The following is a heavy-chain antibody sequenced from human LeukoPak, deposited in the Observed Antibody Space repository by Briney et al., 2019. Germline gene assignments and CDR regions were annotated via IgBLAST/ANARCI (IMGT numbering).Heavy chain of an antibody. CDR2: ISNDGNNK. CDR3: LRDFDY. CDR1: AFTFSTYG. Sequence: GGSLRLSCAASAFTFSTYGMHWVRQVPAKGLEWVALISNDGNNKYYADSVKGRFTISRDISKNTLYLQMSSLGAEDTAVYYCLRDFDYWGQGTLVTVSS. V-gene: IGHV3-30*03. J-gene: IGHJ4*02.